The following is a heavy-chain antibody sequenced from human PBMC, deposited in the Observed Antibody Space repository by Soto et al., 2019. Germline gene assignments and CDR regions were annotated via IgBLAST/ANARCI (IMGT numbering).Heavy chain of an antibody. J-gene: IGHJ3*01. CDR1: GFTFEDYV. Sequence: EVQLVEAGGGLVQPGRSPRLSCSASGFTFEDYVMHWVRQVPGKGLEWVSRISWDSGSVAYADSVKGRFTISRDNAKKSLYLQMTSLRADDTAVYYCTKDFTIFSVVGAFDVWGQGTTVTVSS. D-gene: IGHD3-3*01. CDR2: ISWDSGSV. CDR3: TKDFTIFSVVGAFDV. V-gene: IGHV3-9*01.